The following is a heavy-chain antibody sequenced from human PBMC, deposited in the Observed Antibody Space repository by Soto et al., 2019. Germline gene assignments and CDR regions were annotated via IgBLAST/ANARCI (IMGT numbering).Heavy chain of an antibody. CDR2: ISSSSAYK. CDR1: GFMFSSYN. D-gene: IGHD2-8*02. J-gene: IGHJ5*01. CDR3: ARSAGYCTDTSCEKGWFDS. Sequence: VQLVESGGGLVKPGGSLRLSCEGSGFMFSSYNKNWVRQAPGRGLERVSFISSSSAYKYYEDAVKGRFTISRDNDKNSVYLQMNSLRAEDAGLYYCARSAGYCTDTSCEKGWFDSWGQGTWVTVSS. V-gene: IGHV3-21*01.